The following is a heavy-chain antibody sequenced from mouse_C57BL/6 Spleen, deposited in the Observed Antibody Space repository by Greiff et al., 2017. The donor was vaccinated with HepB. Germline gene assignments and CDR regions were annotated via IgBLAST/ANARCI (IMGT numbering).Heavy chain of an antibody. CDR3: ARWGTTDWYFDV. CDR2: IDPSDSET. V-gene: IGHV1-52*01. Sequence: VQLQQPGAELVRPGSSVKLSCKASGYTFTSYWMHWVKQRPIQGLEWIGNIDPSDSETHYNQKFKDKATLTVDKSSSTAYMQLSSLTSEDSAVYYCARWGTTDWYFDVWGTGTTVTVSS. D-gene: IGHD1-1*01. J-gene: IGHJ1*03. CDR1: GYTFTSYW.